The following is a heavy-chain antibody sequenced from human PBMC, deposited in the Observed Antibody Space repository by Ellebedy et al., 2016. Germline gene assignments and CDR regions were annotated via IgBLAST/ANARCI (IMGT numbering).Heavy chain of an antibody. D-gene: IGHD2-21*01. V-gene: IGHV5-51*01. J-gene: IGHJ6*04. CDR3: ATYGGLDV. Sequence: GESLKISXKASGFTFTSYWIGWVRQVPGKGLEWMGVMYPRDSDIRYSPSFQGHVTISADTSISTAYLQWTSLKASDSAMYYCATYGGLDVWGKGTTVTVSS. CDR2: MYPRDSDI. CDR1: GFTFTSYW.